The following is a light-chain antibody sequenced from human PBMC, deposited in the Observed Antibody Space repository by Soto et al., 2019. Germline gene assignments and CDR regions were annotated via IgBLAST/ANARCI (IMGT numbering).Light chain of an antibody. CDR2: EVS. CDR1: SSDVGSYNL. V-gene: IGLV2-23*02. J-gene: IGLJ3*02. CDR3: CSYAGSSTGV. Sequence: QSALTQPASVSGSPGQSITISCTGTSSDVGSYNLVSWYQQHPDKAPKLIIYEVSKWPSGVSSRFSASKSGNTASLTISGLQSEDEADYYCCSYAGSSTGVFGGGTQLTVL.